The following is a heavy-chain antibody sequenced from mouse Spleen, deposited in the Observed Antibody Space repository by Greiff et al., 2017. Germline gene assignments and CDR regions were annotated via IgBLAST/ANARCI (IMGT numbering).Heavy chain of an antibody. CDR2: IRNKANGYTT. Sequence: EVQLQESGGGLVQPGGSLRLSCATSGFTFTDYYMSWVRQPPGKALEWLGFIRNKANGYTTEYSASVKGRFTISRDNSQSILYLQMNTLRAEDSATYYCAREGGSSDAMDYWGQGTSVTVSS. D-gene: IGHD1-1*01. J-gene: IGHJ4*01. V-gene: IGHV7-3*02. CDR3: AREGGSSDAMDY. CDR1: GFTFTDYY.